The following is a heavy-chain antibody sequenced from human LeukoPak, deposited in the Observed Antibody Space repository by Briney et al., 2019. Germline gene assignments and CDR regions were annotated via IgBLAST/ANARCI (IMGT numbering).Heavy chain of an antibody. CDR3: AKANYSGYERHFHH. J-gene: IGHJ1*01. D-gene: IGHD5-12*01. V-gene: IGHV3-43*01. Sequence: GGSLRLSCAVSGFTLYDYTMEWVRQAPGKGLEWVSLISWDGGSTYYADSVKGRFTISRDNRKNSLYLQMNSLRAEDTALYYCAKANYSGYERHFHHWLQGTLVTVSS. CDR1: GFTLYDYT. CDR2: ISWDGGST.